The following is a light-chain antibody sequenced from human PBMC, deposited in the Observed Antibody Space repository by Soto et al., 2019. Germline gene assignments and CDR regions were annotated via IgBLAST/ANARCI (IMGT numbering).Light chain of an antibody. CDR2: DVS. V-gene: IGLV2-14*03. CDR1: GSDVGGYNY. CDR3: SSFTTNNTRV. Sequence: QSALAQPAAVSGSPGQSIAISCTGTGSDVGGYNYVSWYQKHPGKAPKLMISDVSNRPSGVSNRFSGSKSGNTASLTISGLQAEDEADYYCSSFTTNNTRVFGGGTQLTVL. J-gene: IGLJ3*02.